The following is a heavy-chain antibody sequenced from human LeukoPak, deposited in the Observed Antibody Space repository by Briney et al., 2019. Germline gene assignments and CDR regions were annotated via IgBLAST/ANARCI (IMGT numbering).Heavy chain of an antibody. D-gene: IGHD6-13*01. CDR1: GYTFTSYD. CDR2: MNPNSGNT. J-gene: IGHJ6*03. V-gene: IGHV1-8*03. Sequence: ASVKVSCKASGYTFTSYDINWVRQATGQGLEWMGWMNPNSGNTGYAQKFQGRVTITRNTSISTAYMELSSLRSEDTAVYYCARDLRRKGIAAAGTRYYYYMDVWGKGTTVTVSS. CDR3: ARDLRRKGIAAAGTRYYYYMDV.